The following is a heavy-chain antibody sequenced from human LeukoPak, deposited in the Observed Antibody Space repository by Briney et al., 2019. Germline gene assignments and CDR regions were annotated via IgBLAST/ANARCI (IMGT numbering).Heavy chain of an antibody. D-gene: IGHD1-14*01. J-gene: IGHJ3*02. CDR2: IYYSGST. CDR3: ASDITGTTKYAFDI. Sequence: SETLSLTCTVSGGSISRYYWSWIRQPPGKGLEWIGYIYYSGSTNYNPSLKSRVTISEDTSKNQFSLKLSSVTAADTAIYYCASDITGTTKYAFDIWGQGTMVTVSS. V-gene: IGHV4-59*08. CDR1: GGSISRYY.